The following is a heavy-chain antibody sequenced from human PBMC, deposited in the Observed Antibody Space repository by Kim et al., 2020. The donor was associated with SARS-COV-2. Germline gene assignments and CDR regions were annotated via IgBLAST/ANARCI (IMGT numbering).Heavy chain of an antibody. J-gene: IGHJ4*02. D-gene: IGHD1-26*01. CDR1: GFTFNTYG. CDR2: ISYDGSKK. Sequence: GGSLRLSCAASGFTFNTYGMHWVRQAPGKGLEWVAVISYDGSKKYYADYVKGRFTISRDNSKNTLYLQMNSLRIEDTAVYYCAKSFSGGYFGDDYWGQGTLVTVSS. V-gene: IGHV3-30*18. CDR3: AKSFSGGYFGDDY.